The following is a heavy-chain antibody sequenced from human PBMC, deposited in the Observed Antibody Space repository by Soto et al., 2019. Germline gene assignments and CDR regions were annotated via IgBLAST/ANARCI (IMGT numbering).Heavy chain of an antibody. Sequence: GGSLRLSCAASAFTFRSYAMSWVRQAPGKGLEWVSAITASADTTYYADSVKGRFTISRDNSKNTLYLRMNSLRAEDTAVYYCARCTVDTIVTSGWCHYLDPWGQGTLVTVSS. CDR1: AFTFRSYA. CDR2: ITASADTT. V-gene: IGHV3-23*01. J-gene: IGHJ5*02. D-gene: IGHD6-19*01. CDR3: ARCTVDTIVTSGWCHYLDP.